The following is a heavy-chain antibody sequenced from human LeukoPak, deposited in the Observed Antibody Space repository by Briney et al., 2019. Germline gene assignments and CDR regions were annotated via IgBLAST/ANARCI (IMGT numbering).Heavy chain of an antibody. V-gene: IGHV3-23*01. CDR3: AKGEQLWSWFDY. CDR2: ISGSDGRT. CDR1: GFTYSGYA. J-gene: IGHJ4*02. D-gene: IGHD5-18*01. Sequence: GGSLRLSCAASGFTYSGYAMSWVRQAPGKGLEWVSVISGSDGRTYYADSVKGRFTISRDNSKNTLDLQMNSLRAEDTAVYYCAKGEQLWSWFDYWGQGTLVTVSS.